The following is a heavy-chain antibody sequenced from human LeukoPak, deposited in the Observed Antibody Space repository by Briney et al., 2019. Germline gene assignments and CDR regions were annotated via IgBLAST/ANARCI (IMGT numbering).Heavy chain of an antibody. D-gene: IGHD5-18*01. J-gene: IGHJ6*02. CDR2: IIPILGIA. Sequence: ASVKVSCKASGGTFSSYAISWVRQAPGQGLEWMGRIIPILGIANYAQKFQGRVTITADKSTSTAYMELSSLRSEDTAVYYCARMGVDTAMVTQYYYGMDVWGQGTTVTVSS. V-gene: IGHV1-69*04. CDR1: GGTFSSYA. CDR3: ARMGVDTAMVTQYYYGMDV.